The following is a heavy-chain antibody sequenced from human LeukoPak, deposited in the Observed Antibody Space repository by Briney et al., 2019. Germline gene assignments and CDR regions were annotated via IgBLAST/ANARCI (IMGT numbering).Heavy chain of an antibody. D-gene: IGHD1-20*01. CDR2: IKSKADGETI. CDR1: GFTLTNAW. V-gene: IGHV3-15*07. CDR3: STLTSRGLSDS. J-gene: IGHJ4*02. Sequence: GGSLRLSCAASGFTLTNAWMNWVRQAPGKGLEWVGRIKSKADGETIDYAAPVKGRLTFSRDDSKNMLYLQMNSLKSEDTAVYYCSTLTSRGLSDSWGQGTLVTVSS.